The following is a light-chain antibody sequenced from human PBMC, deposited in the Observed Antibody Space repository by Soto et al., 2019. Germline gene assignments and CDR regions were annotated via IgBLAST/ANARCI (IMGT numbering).Light chain of an antibody. CDR3: SSFAGNNNLV. CDR2: EVS. Sequence: QSALTQPPSASGSPGQSVTTSGTGTTRDVGGYTYVSWYQQHPGKAPKLMISEVSKRPSGVPDRFSGSKSGNTASLTVSGLQAEDEADYYCSSFAGNNNLVFGGGTKLTVL. J-gene: IGLJ2*01. CDR1: TRDVGGYTY. V-gene: IGLV2-8*01.